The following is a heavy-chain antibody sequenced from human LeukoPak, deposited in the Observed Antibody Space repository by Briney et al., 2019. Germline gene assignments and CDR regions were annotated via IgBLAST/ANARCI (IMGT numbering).Heavy chain of an antibody. D-gene: IGHD5-18*01. J-gene: IGHJ4*02. Sequence: PSETLSLTCAVYGGSFSGYYWSWIRQPPGKGLEWIGEINHSGSTNYNPSLKSRVTISVDTSKNQFSLKLSSVTAADTAVYYCARGAPWIQLWFPPPSFDYWGQGTLVTVSS. CDR1: GGSFSGYY. V-gene: IGHV4-34*01. CDR2: INHSGST. CDR3: ARGAPWIQLWFPPPSFDY.